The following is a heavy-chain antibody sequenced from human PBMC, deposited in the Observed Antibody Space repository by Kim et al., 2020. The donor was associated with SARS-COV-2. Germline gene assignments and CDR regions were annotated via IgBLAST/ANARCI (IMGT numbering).Heavy chain of an antibody. D-gene: IGHD6-6*01. V-gene: IGHV3-11*01. Sequence: GSSMKCADSVDGRFSIARDNANKSLSLQMNSLTPEDTAVYYCVREPSNWGQGTLVTVSS. CDR2: GSSM. CDR3: VREPSN. J-gene: IGHJ4*02.